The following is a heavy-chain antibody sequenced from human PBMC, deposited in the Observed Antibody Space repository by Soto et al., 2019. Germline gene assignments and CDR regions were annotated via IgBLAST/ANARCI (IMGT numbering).Heavy chain of an antibody. Sequence: GGSLRLSCAASGFTFSSYWMSWVRQAPGKGLEWVANIKQDGSEKYYVDSVKGRFTISRDNAKNSLYLQMNSLRAEDTAVYYCAGGYSSSWSYYYYMDVWGKGTTVTVSS. CDR2: IKQDGSEK. CDR3: AGGYSSSWSYYYYMDV. J-gene: IGHJ6*03. D-gene: IGHD6-13*01. CDR1: GFTFSSYW. V-gene: IGHV3-7*01.